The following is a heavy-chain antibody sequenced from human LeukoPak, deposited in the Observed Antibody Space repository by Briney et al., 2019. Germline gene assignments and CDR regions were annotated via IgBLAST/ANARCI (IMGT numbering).Heavy chain of an antibody. J-gene: IGHJ4*02. CDR2: ISGSGGST. Sequence: SGGSLRLSCAASGFTFSSYAMSWVRQAPGKGLEWVSAISGSGGSTYYADSVKGRFTISRDNSKNTLYLQMNSLRAEDTAVYYCAKDRIYYDSSGLTHDCWGQGTLVTVSS. CDR1: GFTFSSYA. CDR3: AKDRIYYDSSGLTHDC. V-gene: IGHV3-23*01. D-gene: IGHD3-22*01.